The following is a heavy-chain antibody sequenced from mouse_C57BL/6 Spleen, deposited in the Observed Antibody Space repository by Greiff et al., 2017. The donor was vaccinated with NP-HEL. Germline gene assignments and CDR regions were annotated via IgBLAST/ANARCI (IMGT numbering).Heavy chain of an antibody. Sequence: EVQLVESGADLVKPGASVKLSCAASGFTFSSYGMSWVRQTPDQRLEWVATISSGGSYTYYPDSFKGRVTLSRDNAKNTLYLQMSSLRSEDTEMYYCARRALYYGSSLYDFDYWGQGTTLTVSS. CDR2: ISSGGSYT. V-gene: IGHV5-6*01. CDR3: ARRALYYGSSLYDFDY. CDR1: GFTFSSYG. D-gene: IGHD1-1*01. J-gene: IGHJ2*01.